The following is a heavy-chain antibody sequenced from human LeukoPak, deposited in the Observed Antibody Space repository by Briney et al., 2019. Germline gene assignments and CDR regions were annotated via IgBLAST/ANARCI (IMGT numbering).Heavy chain of an antibody. CDR3: AHRAQGGTLNWFDP. D-gene: IGHD1-1*01. Sequence: SGPTLVNPTQTLTLTCTFSGFSLSTSGVGVGWIRQPPGKALEWLVLIYWNDGKRYSPSLKSGLTITKDTSKNQVVLTMTNMDPVDTATYYCAHRAQGGTLNWFDPWGQGTLVTVSS. J-gene: IGHJ5*02. CDR1: GFSLSTSGVG. CDR2: IYWNDGK. V-gene: IGHV2-5*01.